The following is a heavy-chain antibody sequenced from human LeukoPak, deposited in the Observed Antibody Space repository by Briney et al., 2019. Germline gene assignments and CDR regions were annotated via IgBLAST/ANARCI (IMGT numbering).Heavy chain of an antibody. CDR2: IYHSGST. CDR3: ARNRSEPLGNGGSFDS. V-gene: IGHV4-38-2*01. D-gene: IGHD3-16*01. CDR1: GYSISSGDY. Sequence: SETLSLTCAVSGYSISSGDYWGGFRLPPGKGLEWIGSIYHSGSTYYNPSLKSRVTISVDTSKRQFSLTLSSVTAADTAVYYCARNRSEPLGNGGSFDSWGQGTLVTVSS. J-gene: IGHJ4*02.